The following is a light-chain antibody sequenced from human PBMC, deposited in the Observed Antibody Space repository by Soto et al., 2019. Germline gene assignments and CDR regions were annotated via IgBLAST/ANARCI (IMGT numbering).Light chain of an antibody. CDR3: QQYGSSGT. CDR1: QSVSNNY. Sequence: EIVLTQSPGTVSLSPWERSTLSCRASQSVSNNYLAWYQQKPGQAPRLLIYGASNRATGIPDSLSGSASGTEFTLTISRMAPEDSAVYYCQQYGSSGTFGQGTKVDI. V-gene: IGKV3-20*01. J-gene: IGKJ1*01. CDR2: GAS.